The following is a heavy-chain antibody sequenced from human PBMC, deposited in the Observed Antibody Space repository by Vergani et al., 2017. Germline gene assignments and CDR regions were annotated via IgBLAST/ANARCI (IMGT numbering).Heavy chain of an antibody. CDR3: ARGLDCYDRSGYLGYYFDY. Sequence: QLQLQESGPGLVKPSETLSLTCTVSGGSISSSSYSWGWIRQPPGKGLEWIGSIHYSGSTYYNPSLKSRGTISGDTAKNQFSLKLSAVTAADTAVYYCARGLDCYDRSGYLGYYFDYWGQGTLVTVSS. D-gene: IGHD3-22*01. J-gene: IGHJ4*02. CDR1: GGSISSSSYS. CDR2: IHYSGST. V-gene: IGHV4-39*07.